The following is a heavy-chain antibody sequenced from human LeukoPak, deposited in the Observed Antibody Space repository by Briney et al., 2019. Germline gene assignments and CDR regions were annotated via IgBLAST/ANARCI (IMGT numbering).Heavy chain of an antibody. J-gene: IGHJ3*02. CDR3: ARVARYYDILSGYYLGAFDI. D-gene: IGHD3-9*01. CDR2: IYTSGST. CDR1: GGSISSYY. V-gene: IGHV4-4*07. Sequence: SETLSLTCTVSGGSISSYYWSWIRQPAGKGLEWIGRIYTSGSTNYNPSLKSRVTMSVDTSKNQFSLKLSSVTAADTAVYYCARVARYYDILSGYYLGAFDIWGQGTMVTVSS.